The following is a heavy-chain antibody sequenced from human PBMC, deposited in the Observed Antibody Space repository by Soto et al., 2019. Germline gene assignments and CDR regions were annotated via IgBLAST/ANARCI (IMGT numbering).Heavy chain of an antibody. CDR3: TTDMTLILLPF. D-gene: IGHD3-22*01. V-gene: IGHV3-15*01. CDR2: IKSKTDGGTT. CDR1: GLTFSNVW. Sequence: EVQLVESGGGLVKPGGSLRLSCAASGLTFSNVWMNWVRQAPGKGLEWVGRIKSKTDGGTTDYAAPVKGRFTISRDDSKNTLYLQMNSLKTEDTAVYYCTTDMTLILLPFWGQGTLVTVSS. J-gene: IGHJ4*02.